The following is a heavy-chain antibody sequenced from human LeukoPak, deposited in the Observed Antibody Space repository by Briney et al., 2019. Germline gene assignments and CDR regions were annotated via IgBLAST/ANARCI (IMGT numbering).Heavy chain of an antibody. J-gene: IGHJ4*02. CDR3: ARVPHAMVRGVIITEFYFDY. D-gene: IGHD3-10*01. CDR1: GLTFSSYS. V-gene: IGHV3-21*01. Sequence: GGSLRLSCAASGLTFSSYSMNWVRQAPGKGLEWVSSISSSSNYIYYADSVKGRFTISRDNAKNSLYLQMNSLRAEDTAVYYWARVPHAMVRGVIITEFYFDYWGQGTLVTVSS. CDR2: ISSSSNYI.